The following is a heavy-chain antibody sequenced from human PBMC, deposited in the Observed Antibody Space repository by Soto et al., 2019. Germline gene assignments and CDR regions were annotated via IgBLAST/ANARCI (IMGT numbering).Heavy chain of an antibody. V-gene: IGHV1-2*04. CDR3: AREGAATANYGMDV. Sequence: ASVKVSCKASGYSFTTYNIHWVRQAPGQGLEWMGWVNPNSGGTNYAQKFQGWVTMTRDTSISTVYMELSSLKSDDMAVYYCAREGAATANYGMDVWGQGTTVTVS. CDR2: VNPNSGGT. CDR1: GYSFTTYN. J-gene: IGHJ6*02. D-gene: IGHD2-15*01.